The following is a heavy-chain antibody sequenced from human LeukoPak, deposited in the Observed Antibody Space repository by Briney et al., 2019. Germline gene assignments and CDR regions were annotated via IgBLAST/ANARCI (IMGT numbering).Heavy chain of an antibody. V-gene: IGHV1-46*01. CDR3: ARDQEGFDY. CDR1: GYTFTSNY. CDR2: IYPRDGST. Sequence: ASVKVSCKASGYTFTSNYIHWVRQAPGQGLEWMGMIYPRDGSTSYAQKFQGRVTMTRDTSTSTVHMELSGLRSEDTAVYYCARDQEGFDYWGQGTLVTVSS. J-gene: IGHJ4*02.